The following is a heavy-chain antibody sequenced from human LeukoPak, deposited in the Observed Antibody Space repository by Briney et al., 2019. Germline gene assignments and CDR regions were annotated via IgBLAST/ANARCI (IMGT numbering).Heavy chain of an antibody. Sequence: GRSLRLSCAASGFTFSSYAMHWVRQAPGKGLEWVSAMSGSGYYTYYVESVKGRFTISRDNSKNTLYLHMNSLRADDTAVYYCAKMEGQRLYDYCMDVWGRGTTVTVSS. V-gene: IGHV3-23*01. D-gene: IGHD3-3*01. CDR1: GFTFSSYA. CDR2: MSGSGYYT. J-gene: IGHJ6*03. CDR3: AKMEGQRLYDYCMDV.